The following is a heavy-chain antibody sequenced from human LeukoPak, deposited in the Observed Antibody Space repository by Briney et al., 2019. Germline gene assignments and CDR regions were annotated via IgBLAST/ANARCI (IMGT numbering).Heavy chain of an antibody. D-gene: IGHD3-10*01. CDR3: ARLRSYGSGSYYFDY. J-gene: IGHJ4*02. CDR1: GYTFTGYY. V-gene: IGHV1-2*02. CDR2: INPNSGGT. Sequence: GASVKASCKASGYTFTGYYMHWVRQAPGQGLEWMGWINPNSGGTNYAQKFQGRVTMTRDTSISTAYMELSRLRSDDTAVYYCARLRSYGSGSYYFDYWGQGTLVTVSS.